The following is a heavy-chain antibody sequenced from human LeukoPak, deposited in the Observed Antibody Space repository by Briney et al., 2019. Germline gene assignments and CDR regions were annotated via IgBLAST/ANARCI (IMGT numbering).Heavy chain of an antibody. V-gene: IGHV4-59*01. Sequence: PSETLSLTCTVSGGSISSYYWSWIRQPPGKGLEWNGYIYYSGSTNYNPSLKSRVTISVDTSKNQFSLKLSSVTAADTAVYYCARDRGSGWSPDAFDIWGQGTMVTVSS. CDR1: GGSISSYY. CDR3: ARDRGSGWSPDAFDI. D-gene: IGHD6-19*01. CDR2: IYYSGST. J-gene: IGHJ3*02.